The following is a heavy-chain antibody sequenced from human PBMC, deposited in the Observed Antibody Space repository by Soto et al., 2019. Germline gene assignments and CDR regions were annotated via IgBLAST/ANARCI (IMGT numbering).Heavy chain of an antibody. CDR2: VFHTVTT. V-gene: IGHV4-4*02. D-gene: IGHD6-19*01. J-gene: IGHJ5*02. Sequence: QVQLQESGPGLVKPSGTLSLTCAVSGDSVSSPYYWCWVRQSPGKGLEWIGEVFHTVTTSYNPSLRSRATISMDQSINQFSLGLSSVTAADTAVYYCARSAGWYAIHAWGPGTLVIVSS. CDR1: GDSVSSPYY. CDR3: ARSAGWYAIHA.